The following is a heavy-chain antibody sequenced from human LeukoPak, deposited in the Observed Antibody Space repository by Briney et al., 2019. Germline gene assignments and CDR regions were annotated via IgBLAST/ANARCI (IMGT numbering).Heavy chain of an antibody. D-gene: IGHD1-26*01. CDR3: AKSDNPWEPVNPFDY. CDR1: AFTFDDYS. CDR2: ISWDGGAT. J-gene: IGHJ4*02. V-gene: IGHV3-43*01. Sequence: GGSLRLSCAASAFTFDDYSMHWVRHAPGKVLEWVSLISWDGGATYYADSVKGRFTISRDNSKNSLYLQMNSLRTEDTAVYYCAKSDNPWEPVNPFDYWVQGTLVTVSS.